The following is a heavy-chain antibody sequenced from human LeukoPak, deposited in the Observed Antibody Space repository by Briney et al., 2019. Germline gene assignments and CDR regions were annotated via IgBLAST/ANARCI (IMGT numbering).Heavy chain of an antibody. CDR1: GFPFSSHA. D-gene: IGHD4/OR15-4a*01. CDR3: ANEEVPNDY. J-gene: IGHJ4*02. CDR2: ISISADMT. Sequence: GGSLRLSCEVSGFPFSSHAMSWVRQAPGRGLEWVSGISISADMTYYADSVQGRFIISRDNSKNTLHLQMDSLRVEDTAVYYCANEEVPNDYWGQGTLVTVSS. V-gene: IGHV3-23*01.